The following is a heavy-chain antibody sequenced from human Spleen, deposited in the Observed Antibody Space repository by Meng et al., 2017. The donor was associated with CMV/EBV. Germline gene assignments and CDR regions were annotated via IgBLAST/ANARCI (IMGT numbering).Heavy chain of an antibody. V-gene: IGHV3-48*04. Sequence: GESLKISCAASGFTFSSYNMNWVRQAPGKGLEWVSFITSSSSTIYYADSVKGRFTISRDNAKNSLFLQMNSLRAEDTAVYYCAREGCSSTSCTTLDYWGQGAQVTVSS. J-gene: IGHJ4*02. CDR2: ITSSSSTI. CDR1: GFTFSSYN. D-gene: IGHD2-2*01. CDR3: AREGCSSTSCTTLDY.